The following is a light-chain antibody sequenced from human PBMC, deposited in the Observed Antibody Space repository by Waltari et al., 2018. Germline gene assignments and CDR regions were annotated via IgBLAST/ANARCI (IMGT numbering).Light chain of an antibody. J-gene: IGKJ1*01. V-gene: IGKV3-15*01. Sequence: ETVMTQSPSTLSVSPGERATLSCRASQSLGFSLAWSQHNPGQPPRLLISHASTRATGIPARFSGSGSETAFTLTISSLQSEDFAVYYCQQYNNWPPGTFGQGTKVQI. CDR2: HAS. CDR3: QQYNNWPPGT. CDR1: QSLGFS.